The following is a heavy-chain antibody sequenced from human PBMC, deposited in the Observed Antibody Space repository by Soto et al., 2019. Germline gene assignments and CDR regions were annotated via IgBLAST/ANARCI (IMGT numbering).Heavy chain of an antibody. CDR1: GFTFSSYG. D-gene: IGHD4-17*01. Sequence: QVQLVESGGGVVQTGRSLRLSCAASGFTFSSYGMHWVRQAPGKGLEWVAVIWYDGSNKYYADSVKGRFTISRDNSKNTLYLQMNRLRAEDTAVYYCARGSTVNYYYGMDVWGQGTTVTVSS. V-gene: IGHV3-33*01. CDR2: IWYDGSNK. CDR3: ARGSTVNYYYGMDV. J-gene: IGHJ6*02.